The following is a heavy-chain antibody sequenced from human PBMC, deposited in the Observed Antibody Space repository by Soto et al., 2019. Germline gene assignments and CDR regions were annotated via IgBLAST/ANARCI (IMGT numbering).Heavy chain of an antibody. Sequence: GGSLSLSCVASGFSFDDFVMNWVRQRPGKGLEWVSSVSWNSGAKLYADSVKGRFAISRDSAKKSVYLQMNSLRPDDTAFYYCAKGVATAVPALDYWGQGTLVTVSS. D-gene: IGHD2-21*02. V-gene: IGHV3-9*01. CDR3: AKGVATAVPALDY. CDR1: GFSFDDFV. CDR2: VSWNSGAK. J-gene: IGHJ4*02.